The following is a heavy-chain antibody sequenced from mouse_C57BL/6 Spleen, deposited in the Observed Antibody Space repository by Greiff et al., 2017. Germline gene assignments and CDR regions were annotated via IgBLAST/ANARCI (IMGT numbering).Heavy chain of an antibody. V-gene: IGHV14-4*01. D-gene: IGHD3-2*02. CDR2: IDPENGDT. Sequence: VQLQQSGAELVRPGASVKLSCTASGFNIKDDYMHWVKQRPEQGLEWIGWIDPENGDTEYASKFQGKATITADTSSNTAYLQLSSLTSEDTAVYYCKGSASSGYVDYWGQGTTLTVSS. J-gene: IGHJ2*01. CDR3: KGSASSGYVDY. CDR1: GFNIKDDY.